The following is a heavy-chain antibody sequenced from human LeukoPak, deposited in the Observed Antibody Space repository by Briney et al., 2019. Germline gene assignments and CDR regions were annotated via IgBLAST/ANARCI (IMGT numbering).Heavy chain of an antibody. J-gene: IGHJ5*02. CDR3: ARVVGTVAAAGSPNWFDP. D-gene: IGHD6-13*01. V-gene: IGHV3-53*01. CDR1: GFTVSSNY. Sequence: GGSLRLSCAASGFTVSSNYMSWVRQAPGKGLEWVSVLYSGGSTYYADSVKGRFTISRDNSKNTLYLQMNSLRAEDTAVYYCARVVGTVAAAGSPNWFDPWGQGTLVTVSS. CDR2: LYSGGST.